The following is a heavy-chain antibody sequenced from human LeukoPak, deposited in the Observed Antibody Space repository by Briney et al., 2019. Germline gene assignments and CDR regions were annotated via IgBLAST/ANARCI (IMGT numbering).Heavy chain of an antibody. V-gene: IGHV3-7*03. CDR1: GFTFTTYY. D-gene: IGHD3-9*01. CDR3: AKDRNFDWAL. J-gene: IGHJ4*02. Sequence: GGSLRLSCVASGFTFTTYYMAWIRQAPGKGLEWVAHIKMDGSKQHYADSVRGRFTISRDNAKNSVYLQMSSLRAEDTAVYYCAKDRNFDWALWGQGTLVTVSS. CDR2: IKMDGSKQ.